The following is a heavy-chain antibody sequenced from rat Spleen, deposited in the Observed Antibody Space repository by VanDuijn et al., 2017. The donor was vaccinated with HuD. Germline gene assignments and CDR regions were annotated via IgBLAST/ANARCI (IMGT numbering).Heavy chain of an antibody. CDR3: ARRHYGYTDYFDY. J-gene: IGHJ2*01. CDR2: ISYGDSSGQRGT. V-gene: IGHV5-29*01. D-gene: IGHD1-9*01. CDR1: GFTFSDYG. Sequence: EVQLVESGGGLVQPGRSLKLSCAASGFTFSDYGVAWVRQAPTTGLAWVATISYGDSSGQRGTYYRDSVRGRFTISRDDAKSTLSLQMDSLRSEDTATYYCARRHYGYTDYFDYWGQGVMVTVSS.